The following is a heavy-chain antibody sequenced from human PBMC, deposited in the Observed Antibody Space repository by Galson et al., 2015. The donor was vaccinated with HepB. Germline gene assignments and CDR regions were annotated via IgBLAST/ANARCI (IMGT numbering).Heavy chain of an antibody. D-gene: IGHD2-15*01. V-gene: IGHV1-18*01. CDR1: GYTFTSYG. CDR3: ARPTKAYCSGGSCSPFDY. J-gene: IGHJ4*02. Sequence: SVKVSCKASGYTFTSYGISWVRQAPGQGLEWMGWISASNGNTNYAQKLQGRVTMTTDTSTSTAYMELRSLRSDDPAVYYCARPTKAYCSGGSCSPFDYWGQGTLVTVSS. CDR2: ISASNGNT.